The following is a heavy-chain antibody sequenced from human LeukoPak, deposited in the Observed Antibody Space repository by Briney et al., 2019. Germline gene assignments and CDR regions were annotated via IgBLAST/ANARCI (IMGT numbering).Heavy chain of an antibody. Sequence: ASVKVSCKVSGYTLTELSMHWVRQPPGKGLEWMGGFDPEDGETIYAQTFQGRFTMTEDTSTDKAYMELSSLISEDTAVYYCTTRTWGAAGIFDYWRQGTMASVSS. D-gene: IGHD3-16*01. CDR2: FDPEDGET. CDR3: TTRTWGAAGIFDY. J-gene: IGHJ4*02. CDR1: GYTLTELS. V-gene: IGHV1-24*01.